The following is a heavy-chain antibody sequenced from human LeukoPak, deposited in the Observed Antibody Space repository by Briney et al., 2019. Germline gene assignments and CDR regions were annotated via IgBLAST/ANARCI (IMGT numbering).Heavy chain of an antibody. CDR1: GGSISSGGYS. V-gene: IGHV4-30-2*02. J-gene: IGHJ3*02. Sequence: PSQTLSLTCAVSGGSISSGGYSWSWIRQPPGKGLEWIGYIYHSGSTNYNPSLKSRVTISVDTSKNQFSLKLSSVTAADTAVYYCARGYYSFDIWGQGTMVTVSS. D-gene: IGHD2-15*01. CDR2: IYHSGST. CDR3: ARGYYSFDI.